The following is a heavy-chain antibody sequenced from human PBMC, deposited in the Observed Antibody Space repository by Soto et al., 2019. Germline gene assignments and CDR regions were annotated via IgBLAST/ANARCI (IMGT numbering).Heavy chain of an antibody. V-gene: IGHV3-53*01. CDR1: GFTVSSNY. J-gene: IGHJ4*02. CDR2: IYSGGST. Sequence: PGGSLRLSCAASGFTVSSNYMSWVRQAPGKGLEWVSVIYSGGSTYYADSVKGRFTISRDNSKNTLYLQMNSLRAEDTAVYYCARVGRGGYNLYYFDYWGQGTLVTVSS. CDR3: ARVGRGGYNLYYFDY. D-gene: IGHD5-12*01.